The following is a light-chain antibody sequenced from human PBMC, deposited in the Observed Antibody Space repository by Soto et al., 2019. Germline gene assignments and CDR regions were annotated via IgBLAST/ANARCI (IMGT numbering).Light chain of an antibody. CDR3: QSYDSGLSAFYV. Sequence: QSVLTRPPSVSAAPGQKVTISCSRSSSNIGNNYVSWYQQLPGTAPKLLIYDNNKRPSGIPDRFSGSKSGTSATLGITGLQTGDEADYYCQSYDSGLSAFYVFGTGTKGTVL. CDR2: DNN. CDR1: SSNIGNNY. V-gene: IGLV1-51*01. J-gene: IGLJ1*01.